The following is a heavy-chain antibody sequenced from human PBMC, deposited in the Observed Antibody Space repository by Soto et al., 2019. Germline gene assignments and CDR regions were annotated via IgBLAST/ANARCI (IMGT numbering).Heavy chain of an antibody. D-gene: IGHD2-15*01. CDR1: GFTFSHYT. CDR2: FSRSNGVA. V-gene: IGHV3-23*01. J-gene: IGHJ4*02. Sequence: EVQMLESGGYLVQPGGSLRVSCASGFTFSHYTMGWVRQAPGKGLEWVSGFSRSNGVAYYADSVKGRFTISRDNSKNTVFLQMNSLPAEDTAVYYCATGGLHGSIDGGLSYFHHWDQGTLVTVSS. CDR3: ATGGLHGSIDGGLSYFHH.